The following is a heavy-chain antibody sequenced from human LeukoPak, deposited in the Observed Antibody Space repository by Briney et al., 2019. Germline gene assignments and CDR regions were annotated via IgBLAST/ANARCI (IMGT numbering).Heavy chain of an antibody. CDR1: GITFSNYA. CDR2: ISGSAHKI. J-gene: IGHJ4*02. CDR3: AGRPTGYSSGYIH. D-gene: IGHD5-18*01. V-gene: IGHV3-23*01. Sequence: GGSLRLSCVASGITFSNYAVSWVRQAPEKGPDWVSVISGSAHKIRYADSVKGRFTISRDNSENIVYLQMNNLRVEDTAVYYCAGRPTGYSSGYIHWGQGTLVTVSS.